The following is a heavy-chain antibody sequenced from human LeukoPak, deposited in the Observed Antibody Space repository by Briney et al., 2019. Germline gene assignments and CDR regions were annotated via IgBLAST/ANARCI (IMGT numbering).Heavy chain of an antibody. CDR1: GFTFSSYG. CDR3: ARNGYNHGYGSYDY. CDR2: IRYDGSNK. Sequence: GGSLRLSCAASGFTFSSYGMHWVRQAPGKGLEWVAFIRYDGSNKYYADSVKGRFTISRDNSKNTLYLQMNSLSAEDTGVYYCARNGYNHGYGSYDYWGQGTLVTVSS. D-gene: IGHD5-18*01. J-gene: IGHJ4*02. V-gene: IGHV3-30*02.